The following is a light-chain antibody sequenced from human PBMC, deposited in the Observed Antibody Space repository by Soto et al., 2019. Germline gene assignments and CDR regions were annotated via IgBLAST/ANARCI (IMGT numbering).Light chain of an antibody. CDR3: QQYGSSRWT. Sequence: TITCRASQSISSWLAWYQQKPGKAPKLLIYKASSLESGVPSRFSGSGSGTEFTLTISSLQPDDFAVYYCQQYGSSRWTFGQGTRWIS. CDR1: QSISSW. V-gene: IGKV1-5*03. CDR2: KAS. J-gene: IGKJ1*01.